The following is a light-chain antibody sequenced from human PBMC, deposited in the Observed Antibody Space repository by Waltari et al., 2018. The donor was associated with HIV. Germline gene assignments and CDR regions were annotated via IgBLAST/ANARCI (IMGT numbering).Light chain of an antibody. V-gene: IGKV1-33*01. Sequence: SSLSASVGDRVTITCQASQDISNYLNWYQQKPGKAPKLLIYDASNLETGVPSRFSGSGSGTDFTFTISSLQPEDIATYYCQQYDNLPLGQGTRLEIK. J-gene: IGKJ5*01. CDR1: QDISNY. CDR3: QQYDNLP. CDR2: DAS.